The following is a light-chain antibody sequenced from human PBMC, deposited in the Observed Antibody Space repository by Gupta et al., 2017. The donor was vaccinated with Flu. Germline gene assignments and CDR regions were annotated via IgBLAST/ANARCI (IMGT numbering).Light chain of an antibody. Sequence: SYERSHPPSVSVPHGQTASITCSGDKLGAKYACWYQLKPGQSPVLVIYQDSKRPSGIPVRLSGSNSVNTATLTISGTQAMDEADYYCQAWDSSTVVFGGGTKLTVL. CDR1: KLGAKY. CDR2: QDS. V-gene: IGLV3-1*01. J-gene: IGLJ2*01. CDR3: QAWDSSTVV.